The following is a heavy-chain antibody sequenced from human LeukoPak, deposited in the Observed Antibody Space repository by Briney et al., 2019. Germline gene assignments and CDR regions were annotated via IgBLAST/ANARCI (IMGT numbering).Heavy chain of an antibody. V-gene: IGHV3-74*01. Sequence: GGSLTLPCAASGFTFSTYWMHWVRQAPGKGLVWVSRISSDGTSTDYADSVKGRFTISRDNAKNTLSLQMNSLRAEDTAVYYCARGKYTAKDYWGQGTLVTVSS. CDR2: ISSDGTST. CDR1: GFTFSTYW. J-gene: IGHJ4*02. D-gene: IGHD5-18*01. CDR3: ARGKYTAKDY.